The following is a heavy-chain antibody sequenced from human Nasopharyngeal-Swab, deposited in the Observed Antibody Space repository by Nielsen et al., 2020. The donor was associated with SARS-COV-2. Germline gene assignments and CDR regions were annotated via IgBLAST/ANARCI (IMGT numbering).Heavy chain of an antibody. CDR1: GFTFSNVW. V-gene: IGHV3-23*01. CDR3: AKDVYSYGYGEGIDY. J-gene: IGHJ4*02. CDR2: ISGSGGST. Sequence: GGSLRLSCAASGFTFSNVWMSWVRQAPGKGLEWVSAISGSGGSTYYADSVKGRFTISRDNSKNTLYLQMNSLRAEDTAVYYCAKDVYSYGYGEGIDYWGQGTLVTVSS. D-gene: IGHD5-18*01.